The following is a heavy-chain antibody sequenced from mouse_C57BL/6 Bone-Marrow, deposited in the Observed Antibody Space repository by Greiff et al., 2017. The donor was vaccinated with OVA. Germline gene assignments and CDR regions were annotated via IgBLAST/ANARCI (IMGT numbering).Heavy chain of an antibody. D-gene: IGHD1-1*01. J-gene: IGHJ3*01. CDR1: GFTFSSYG. CDR3: ARTYYYGSSTLAY. V-gene: IGHV5-6*01. Sequence: EVHLVESGGDLVKPGGSLKLSCAASGFTFSSYGMSWVRQTPDKRLEWVATISSGGGYPYYPASVKGRFTLSRDKAKNTLYLQMSSLKSEDTAMYYGARTYYYGSSTLAYWGQGTLVTVSA. CDR2: ISSGGGYP.